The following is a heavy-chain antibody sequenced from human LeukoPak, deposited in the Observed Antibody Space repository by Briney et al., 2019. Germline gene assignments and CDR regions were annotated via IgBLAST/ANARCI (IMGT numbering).Heavy chain of an antibody. CDR2: FSGGSGTT. D-gene: IGHD5-24*01. CDR3: ARWDGYGDY. CDR1: GFSLNTYG. Sequence: GGSLRLSCEAAGFSLNTYGITWVRQAPGKGLEWVPGFSGGSGTTHYRDSVKGRFTISRDNSKNTVFLQMDSLRAEDTAVYYCARWDGYGDYWGQGTLVTVSS. J-gene: IGHJ4*02. V-gene: IGHV3-23*01.